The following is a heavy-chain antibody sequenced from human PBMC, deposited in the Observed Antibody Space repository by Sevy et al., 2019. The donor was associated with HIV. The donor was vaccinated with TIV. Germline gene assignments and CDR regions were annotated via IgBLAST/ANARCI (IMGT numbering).Heavy chain of an antibody. D-gene: IGHD3-22*01. CDR1: GYRLSQLS. CDR2: FDPEDDET. Sequence: ASVKVSCKVSGYRLSQLSMHWVRQAPGKGLEWMGSFDPEDDETIYAQNFQGRVAMTEDTSTDTAYMELSTLRSEDTAVYYCATTKGYYESSGSPFDYWGQGTLVTVSS. CDR3: ATTKGYYESSGSPFDY. J-gene: IGHJ4*02. V-gene: IGHV1-24*01.